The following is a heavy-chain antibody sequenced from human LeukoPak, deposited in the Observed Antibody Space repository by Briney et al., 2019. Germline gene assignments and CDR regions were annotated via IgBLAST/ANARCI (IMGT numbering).Heavy chain of an antibody. CDR2: ISWNSGSI. J-gene: IGHJ6*03. CDR1: GFTFDEHA. CDR3: VKGHCSSSSCFPNYYYYMDV. Sequence: SLRLSCAGSGFTFDEHAMHWVRQAPGKGRECVSGISWNSGSIAYADSVKGRFTISRDNAKNRLFLQMSSLRAADTALYYCVKGHCSSSSCFPNYYYYMDVWGTGTTVTVSS. D-gene: IGHD2-15*01. V-gene: IGHV3-9*01.